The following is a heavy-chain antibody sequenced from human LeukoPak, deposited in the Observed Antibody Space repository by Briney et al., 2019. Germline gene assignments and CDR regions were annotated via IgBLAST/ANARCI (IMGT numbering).Heavy chain of an antibody. CDR1: GVIVSRKF. CDR2: MYAGGTT. V-gene: IGHV3-53*01. D-gene: IGHD6-19*01. CDR3: ARGSGSGWPLDR. Sequence: GGALRLSCAVSGVIVSRKFMSWVRPAPGKGVQWVAIMYAGGTTDYSDSVRGRFHISRDSSNNPLSLQITSLRAEDTAVYYCARGSGSGWPLDRWGQGALVTVSS. J-gene: IGHJ5*02.